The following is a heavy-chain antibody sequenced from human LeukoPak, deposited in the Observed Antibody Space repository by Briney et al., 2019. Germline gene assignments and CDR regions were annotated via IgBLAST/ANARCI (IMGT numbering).Heavy chain of an antibody. V-gene: IGHV4-39*07. D-gene: IGHD3-22*01. CDR2: IYYSGST. J-gene: IGHJ4*02. CDR3: ARGRWLLPYLDY. CDR1: GGSISSSSYY. Sequence: PSETLSLTCTVSGGSISSSSYYWGWIRQPPGKGLEWIGSIYYSGSTYYNPSLKSRVTISVDTSKNQFSLKLSSVTAADTAVYYCARGRWLLPYLDYWGQGTLVTVSS.